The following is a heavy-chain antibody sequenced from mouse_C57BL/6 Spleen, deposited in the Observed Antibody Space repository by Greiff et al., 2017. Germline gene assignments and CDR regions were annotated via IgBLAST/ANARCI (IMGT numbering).Heavy chain of an antibody. CDR3: ARGIYYDYDVGRNYAMDY. CDR1: GYTFTSYW. V-gene: IGHV1-52*01. CDR2: IDPSDSET. J-gene: IGHJ4*01. Sequence: QVQLQQPGAELVRPGSSVKLSCKASGYTFTSYWMHWVKQRPIQGLEWIGNIDPSDSETHYNQKFKDKATLTVDKSSSTAYMQLSSLTSEDSAVYYCARGIYYDYDVGRNYAMDYGGQGTSVTVSS. D-gene: IGHD2-4*01.